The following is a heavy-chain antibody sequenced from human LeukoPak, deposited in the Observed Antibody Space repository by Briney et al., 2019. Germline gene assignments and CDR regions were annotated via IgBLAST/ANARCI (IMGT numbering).Heavy chain of an antibody. CDR1: GGSFSGYY. CDR3: ARLNGRRIAAAVPPTTISPYYFDY. D-gene: IGHD6-13*01. J-gene: IGHJ4*02. CDR2: INHSGST. V-gene: IGHV4-34*01. Sequence: SETLSLTCAVYGGSFSGYYWSWIRQPPGKGLEWIGEINHSGSTNYNPSLKSRVTISVDTSKNQFSLKLSSVTAADTAVYYCARLNGRRIAAAVPPTTISPYYFDYWGQGTLVTVSS.